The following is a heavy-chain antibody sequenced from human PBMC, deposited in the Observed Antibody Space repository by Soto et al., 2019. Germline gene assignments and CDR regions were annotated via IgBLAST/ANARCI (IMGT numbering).Heavy chain of an antibody. J-gene: IGHJ4*01. CDR2: IKSKTNGGTT. CDR1: GFTFSKAW. D-gene: IGHD2-2*01. V-gene: IGHV3-15*07. Sequence: EVQLVESGGGLVKPRGSLSGYCAASGFTFSKAWINWVRQAPGKGLEWVGRIKSKTNGGTTDFAAHVRDRFAISRDDSKNIVYLQMNSLRIEETAVYYCITDPYSTMIPVRFDYCGHELLVTVSS. CDR3: ITDPYSTMIPVRFDY.